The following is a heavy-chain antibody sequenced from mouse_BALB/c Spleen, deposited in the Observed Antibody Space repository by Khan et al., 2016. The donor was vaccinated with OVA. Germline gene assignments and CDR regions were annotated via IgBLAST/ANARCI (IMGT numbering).Heavy chain of an antibody. CDR1: GYTFTSYW. V-gene: IGHV1S41*01. J-gene: IGHJ4*01. CDR2: IGPGSSNS. CDR3: ARGNYDGRGCYAMDY. D-gene: IGHD1-1*02. Sequence: DLVKPGTSVKLSCKASGYTFTSYWINWIKQRPGQGLEWIVRIGPGSSNSYSHEMFKGKASLTLDPSSSTAYIQLSSLSSEDSAVYFCARGNYDGRGCYAMDYWGQGSSVTVSS.